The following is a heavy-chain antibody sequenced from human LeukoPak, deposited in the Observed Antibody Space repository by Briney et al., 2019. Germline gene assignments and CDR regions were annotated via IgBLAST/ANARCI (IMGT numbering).Heavy chain of an antibody. J-gene: IGHJ4*02. Sequence: ASVKVSCKASGYTFTSYGISWVRQAPGQGLEWMGWISAYNGNTNYAQKLQGRVTMTTDTSTSTAYMELSRLRSDDTAVYYCARDLGGIVATSFDYWGQGTLVTVSS. CDR2: ISAYNGNT. CDR3: ARDLGGIVATSFDY. D-gene: IGHD5-12*01. CDR1: GYTFTSYG. V-gene: IGHV1-18*01.